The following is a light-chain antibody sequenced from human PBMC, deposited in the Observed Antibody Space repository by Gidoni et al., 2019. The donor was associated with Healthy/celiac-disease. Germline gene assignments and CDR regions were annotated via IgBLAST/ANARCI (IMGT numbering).Light chain of an antibody. V-gene: IGLV2-14*01. J-gene: IGLJ2*01. CDR3: SSNTSTSTPV. Sequence: GSPGQSITIACTGTSSDVGGYNYVSWYQQHPGKAPRPMIYEVSHRPSGVSKRFSGSKSGNTASLTIAGLQAEDEAEYYCSSNTSTSTPVFGGGTKLTVL. CDR2: EVS. CDR1: SSDVGGYNY.